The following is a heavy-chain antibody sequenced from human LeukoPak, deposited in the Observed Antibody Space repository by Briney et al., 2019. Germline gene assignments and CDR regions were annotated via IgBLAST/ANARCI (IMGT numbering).Heavy chain of an antibody. CDR2: ISPGGGPT. J-gene: IGHJ4*02. CDR3: AKAERATVVTRPFDY. D-gene: IGHD4-23*01. V-gene: IGHV3-23*01. Sequence: GGSLRLSCAGSGFPFSIYGMNWVRQAPGKGLEWVSGISPGGGPTYYADSVKGRFTISRDDSKNTLYLQMNNLRAEDTAVYYCAKAERATVVTRPFDYWGQGTLVTVSS. CDR1: GFPFSIYG.